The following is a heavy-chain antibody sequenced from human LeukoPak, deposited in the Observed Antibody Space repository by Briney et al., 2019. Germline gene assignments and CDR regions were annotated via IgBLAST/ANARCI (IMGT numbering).Heavy chain of an antibody. D-gene: IGHD3-10*01. CDR3: AKVAKYYYGPETYYFFEQ. V-gene: IGHV3-7*01. CDR2: INQDGTEK. CDR1: GFTFSSYN. Sequence: GGSLRLSCAASGFTFSSYNMNWVRQAPGKGLEWVANINQDGTEKYYVDSVKGRFTISRDYAKNSLYLQMNSLRVEDTAVYYCAKVAKYYYGPETYYFFEQWGQGTPVTASS. J-gene: IGHJ4*02.